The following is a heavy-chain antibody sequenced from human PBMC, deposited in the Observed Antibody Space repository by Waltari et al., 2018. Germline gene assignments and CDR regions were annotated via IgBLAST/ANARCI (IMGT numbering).Heavy chain of an antibody. CDR1: GFTFSNYW. V-gene: IGHV3-74*01. CDR2: INIDGRIT. J-gene: IGHJ4*02. CDR3: VLYSSEFWGDY. Sequence: EVQLVESGGGLVQPGGSLRLSCAASGFTFSNYWMHWVRQAPGKGLVSVAHINIDGRITNYADSVKGRFTISRDNAKNTLFLQMNSLRAEDTAVYYCVLYSSEFWGDYWGQGTLVTVSS. D-gene: IGHD3-22*01.